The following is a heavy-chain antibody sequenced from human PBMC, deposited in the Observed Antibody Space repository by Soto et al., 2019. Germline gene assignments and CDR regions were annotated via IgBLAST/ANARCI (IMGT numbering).Heavy chain of an antibody. CDR1: GYTFTSYG. D-gene: IGHD2-2*01. Sequence: DSVKVYCKASGYTFTSYGISWVRQAPGQGLEWMGWISAYNGNTNYAQKLQGRVTMTTDTSTSTAYMELRSLRSDDTAVYYCATGYCSSTSCYADYFDYWGQGTLVTVSS. CDR2: ISAYNGNT. J-gene: IGHJ4*02. CDR3: ATGYCSSTSCYADYFDY. V-gene: IGHV1-18*01.